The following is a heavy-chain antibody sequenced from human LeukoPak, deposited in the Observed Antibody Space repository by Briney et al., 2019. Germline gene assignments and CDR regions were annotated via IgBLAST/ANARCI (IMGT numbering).Heavy chain of an antibody. CDR1: GFTFSSYG. J-gene: IGHJ4*02. CDR2: ISYDGSNK. V-gene: IGHV3-30*18. Sequence: GVSLRLSCAASGFTFSSYGMHWVRQPPGKGLEWVAVISYDGSNKYYADSVKGRFTISRDNSKNTLYLQMNSLRAEDTAVYYCAKSRPAVDFDYWGQGTLVTVSS. D-gene: IGHD6-19*01. CDR3: AKSRPAVDFDY.